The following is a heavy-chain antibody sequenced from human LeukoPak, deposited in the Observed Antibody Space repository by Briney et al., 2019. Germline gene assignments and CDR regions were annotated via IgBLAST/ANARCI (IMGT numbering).Heavy chain of an antibody. CDR1: GYTFTSYD. V-gene: IGHV1-2*02. CDR2: MNPNSGGT. J-gene: IGHJ4*02. CDR3: AREATVGGY. Sequence: SVKVSCKASGYTFTSYDINWVRQATGQGLEWMGWMNPNSGGTNYVQKFQGRVTMTRDTSINTAYMELTRLTSDDTAVYYCAREATVGGYWGQGTLVTVSS. D-gene: IGHD3-16*01.